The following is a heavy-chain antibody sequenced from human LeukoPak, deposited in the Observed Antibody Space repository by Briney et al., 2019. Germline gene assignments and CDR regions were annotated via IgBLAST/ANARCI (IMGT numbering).Heavy chain of an antibody. V-gene: IGHV3-23*01. CDR2: ISGSSGST. J-gene: IGHJ4*02. Sequence: PGGSERLSCAASGFTFSNYAMSWVRQAPGKGLDWVSAISGSSGSTYYADSVKGRFTISRDNSKNTLYLQVNSLRAEDTAIYYCAQRGGGFYSSFDYWGQGTLVTVSS. D-gene: IGHD3-22*01. CDR1: GFTFSNYA. CDR3: AQRGGGFYSSFDY.